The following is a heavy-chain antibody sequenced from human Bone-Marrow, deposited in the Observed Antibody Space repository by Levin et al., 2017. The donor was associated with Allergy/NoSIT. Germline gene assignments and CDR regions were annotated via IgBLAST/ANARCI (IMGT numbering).Heavy chain of an antibody. CDR1: GFTFSSYA. CDR2: ISGSGGST. D-gene: IGHD3-22*01. Sequence: GGSLRLSCAASGFTFSSYAMSWVRQAPGKGLEWVSAISGSGGSTYYADSVKGRFTISRDNSKNTLYLQMNSLRAEDTAVYYCAKSCLIAARLFATMIVVADQTPEYYFDYWGQGTLVTVSS. V-gene: IGHV3-23*01. J-gene: IGHJ4*02. CDR3: AKSCLIAARLFATMIVVADQTPEYYFDY.